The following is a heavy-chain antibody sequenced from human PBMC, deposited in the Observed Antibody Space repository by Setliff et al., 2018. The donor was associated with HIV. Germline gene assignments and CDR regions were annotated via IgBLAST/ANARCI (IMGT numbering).Heavy chain of an antibody. V-gene: IGHV1-69*10. CDR1: GGTFISHP. J-gene: IGHJ4*02. D-gene: IGHD3-22*01. Sequence: ASVKVSCKASGGTFISHPINWVRQAPGQGLEWMGGIIPILGIANYAQKFQGRVTITADKSTTTAYMDLRSLRSDDAAVYYCARVGFIGNYDNSGYLDYWGQGTLVTVSS. CDR3: ARVGFIGNYDNSGYLDY. CDR2: IIPILGIA.